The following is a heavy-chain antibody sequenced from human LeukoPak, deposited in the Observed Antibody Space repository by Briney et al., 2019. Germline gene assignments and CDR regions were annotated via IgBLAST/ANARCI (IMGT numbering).Heavy chain of an antibody. J-gene: IGHJ4*02. D-gene: IGHD2-8*01. V-gene: IGHV3-7*03. CDR2: INQDESKK. Sequence: GGSLRLSCAASGMTFSHYWMSWVRQTPGKGLEWLAHINQDESKKYYLDSVRGRFTISRDNAKNSLYLQMHSLTAEGTALYYCARYCTFRACSGTKYDSWGPGTLVTVSS. CDR3: ARYCTFRACSGTKYDS. CDR1: GMTFSHYW.